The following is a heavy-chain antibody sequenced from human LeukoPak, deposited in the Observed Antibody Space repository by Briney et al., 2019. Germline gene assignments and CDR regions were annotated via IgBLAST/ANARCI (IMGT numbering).Heavy chain of an antibody. CDR3: ARDDGVYYYDSSGYIIAGYMDV. CDR1: GFTFSSYA. D-gene: IGHD3-22*01. J-gene: IGHJ6*03. V-gene: IGHV3-64*01. Sequence: GGSLRLSCAASGFTFSSYAMHWVRQAPGKGLEYVSGISRKGGSTYSANSVKGRFTISRDNSKNTLYLQMGSLRAEDMAVYYCARDDGVYYYDSSGYIIAGYMDVWGKGTTVTVSS. CDR2: ISRKGGST.